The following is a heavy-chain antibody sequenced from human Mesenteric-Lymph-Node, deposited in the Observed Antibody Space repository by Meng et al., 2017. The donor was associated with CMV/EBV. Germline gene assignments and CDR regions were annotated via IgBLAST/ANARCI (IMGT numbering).Heavy chain of an antibody. CDR2: INHSGST. J-gene: IGHJ4*02. CDR1: GGSFSGYY. Sequence: VQLLQWGAVLWKPHEPRSVTCAVYGGSFSGYYWNWIRQSPEKGLEWIGEINHSGSTTYNPSFTSRIIISVDTSTNQISLNMSSVTTADTAVYYCARGSSYDILTGYFDYWGQGALVTVSS. D-gene: IGHD3-9*01. V-gene: IGHV4-34*01. CDR3: ARGSSYDILTGYFDY.